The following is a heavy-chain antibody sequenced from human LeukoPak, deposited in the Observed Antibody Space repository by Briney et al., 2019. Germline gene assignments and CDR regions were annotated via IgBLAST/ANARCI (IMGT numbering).Heavy chain of an antibody. V-gene: IGHV1-8*01. CDR1: GYTFTSYD. CDR2: MNPNSGNT. J-gene: IGHJ1*01. D-gene: IGHD6-19*01. Sequence: ASVKVSCKASGYTFTSYDINWVRQATGQGLEWMGWMNPNSGNTGYAQKFQGRVTMTRNTSISTAYTELSRLRSDDTAVYYCASFQSSGWYPAEYFQHWGQGTLVTVSS. CDR3: ASFQSSGWYPAEYFQH.